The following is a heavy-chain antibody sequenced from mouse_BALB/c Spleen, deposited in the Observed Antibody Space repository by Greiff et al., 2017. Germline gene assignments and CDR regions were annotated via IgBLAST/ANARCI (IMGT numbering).Heavy chain of an antibody. V-gene: IGHV14-3*02. CDR1: GFYIKDTY. D-gene: IGHD4-1*01. J-gene: IGHJ3*01. CDR2: IDPANGNT. Sequence: EVQLQPSGAELVKPGASVKLSCTASGFYIKDTYMHWVKQRPEQGLEWIGRIDPANGNTKYDPKFQGKATITADTSSNTDYLQLSSLTSEDTAVYYCAKLAAWFAYRGQETLVTVSA. CDR3: AKLAAWFAY.